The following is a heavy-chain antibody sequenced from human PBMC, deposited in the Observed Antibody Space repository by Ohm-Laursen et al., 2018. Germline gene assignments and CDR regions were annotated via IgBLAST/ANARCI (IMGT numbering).Heavy chain of an antibody. J-gene: IGHJ3*02. CDR2: LNPTRGGTRT. V-gene: IGHV1-46*01. CDR3: ARGYYDSRGSAFEI. CDR1: GYIFTNYY. Sequence: SVKVSCKASGYIFTNYYMHWVRQAPGQGFEWMGILNPTRGGTRTSLSQRFQDRVTMTRDTSASTAYMELSSLRSEDAAVYYCARGYYDSRGSAFEIWGQGTMVTVSS. D-gene: IGHD3-22*01.